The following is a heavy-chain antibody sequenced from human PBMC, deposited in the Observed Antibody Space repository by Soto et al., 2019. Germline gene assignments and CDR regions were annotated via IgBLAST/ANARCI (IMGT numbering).Heavy chain of an antibody. V-gene: IGHV3-23*01. CDR1: VFTFSIYA. Sequence: PWGSLRISCASSVFTFSIYAMSWVRQAPGKGLEWVSTISGGSSVTYYGDSVKGRFTISRDNAKKTLFLQLNRLSAEDTATYYCAKVLSKNYYYPFDFWGQGTKVTVSS. CDR2: ISGGSSVT. CDR3: AKVLSKNYYYPFDF. D-gene: IGHD3-10*01. J-gene: IGHJ4*02.